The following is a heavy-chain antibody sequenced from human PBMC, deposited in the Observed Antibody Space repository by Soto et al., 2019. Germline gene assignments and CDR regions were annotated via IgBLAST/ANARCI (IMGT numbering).Heavy chain of an antibody. CDR3: ARDRMRGYDFWSAVDY. CDR2: INWNGGST. V-gene: IGHV3-20*04. Sequence: GGSLRLSCAASGFTFDDYGMSWVRQAPGKGLEWVSGINWNGGSTGYADSVKGRFTISRDNAKNSLYLQMNSLRAEDTALYYCARDRMRGYDFWSAVDYWGQGTLVTVSS. CDR1: GFTFDDYG. J-gene: IGHJ4*02. D-gene: IGHD3-3*01.